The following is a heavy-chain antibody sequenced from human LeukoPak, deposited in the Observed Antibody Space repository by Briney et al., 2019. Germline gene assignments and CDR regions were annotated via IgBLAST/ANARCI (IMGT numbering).Heavy chain of an antibody. Sequence: SETLSLTCTVSGGSISSYYWSWIRQPPGKGLEWIGSIYYSGSTNYKPSLKSRVTISVDTSKNQFSPKLSSVTAADTAVYYCARHAYYYDRSGSYEAFDIWGQGTMVTVSS. CDR2: IYYSGST. D-gene: IGHD3-22*01. CDR1: GGSISSYY. V-gene: IGHV4-59*08. CDR3: ARHAYYYDRSGSYEAFDI. J-gene: IGHJ3*02.